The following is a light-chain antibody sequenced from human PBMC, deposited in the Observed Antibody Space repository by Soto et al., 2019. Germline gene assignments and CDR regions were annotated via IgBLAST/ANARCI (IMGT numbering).Light chain of an antibody. CDR3: AAWDDSLSGYV. Sequence: QSVLTQPPSASGTPGQRVTISCSGSSSNIGGNAVNWYQQLPGTTPKLLIYSNNQRPSGVPYRFSGSKSGTSASLAISGLQSEDEADYYCAAWDDSLSGYVFGTGTKLSVL. CDR2: SNN. J-gene: IGLJ1*01. V-gene: IGLV1-44*01. CDR1: SSNIGGNA.